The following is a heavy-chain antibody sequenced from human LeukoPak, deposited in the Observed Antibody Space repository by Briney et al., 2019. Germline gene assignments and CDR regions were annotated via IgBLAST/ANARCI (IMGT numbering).Heavy chain of an antibody. Sequence: EASETLSLTCTVSGASVGSAGYYWSWIRQPPGGGLEWIGYIYYISNTNYNPSLKSRVTMSVDPSENQFSLKLNSVTAADTAVYYCARTQSQSGSYRYYFGYWGQGTLVTVSS. V-gene: IGHV4-61*08. CDR2: IYYISNT. J-gene: IGHJ4*02. D-gene: IGHD1-26*01. CDR1: GASVGSAGYY. CDR3: ARTQSQSGSYRYYFGY.